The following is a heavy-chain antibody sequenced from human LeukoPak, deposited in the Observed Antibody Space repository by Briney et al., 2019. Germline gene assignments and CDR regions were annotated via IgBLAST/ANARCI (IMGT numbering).Heavy chain of an antibody. CDR1: GFTFSSYA. CDR3: AKGAEYYDFWSGYYTLDY. CDR2: ISGSGGST. D-gene: IGHD3-3*01. V-gene: IGHV3-23*01. Sequence: GGSLRLSCAASGFTFSSYAMSWVRQAPGKGQEWVSAISGSGGSTYYAESVKGRFTISRDNSKNTLYLQMNSLRAEDTAVYYCAKGAEYYDFWSGYYTLDYWGQGTLVTVSS. J-gene: IGHJ4*02.